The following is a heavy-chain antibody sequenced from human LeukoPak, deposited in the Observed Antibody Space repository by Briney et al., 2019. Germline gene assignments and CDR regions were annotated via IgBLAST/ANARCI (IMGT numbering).Heavy chain of an antibody. CDR2: IGGGDT. V-gene: IGHV3-23*01. J-gene: IGHJ4*02. D-gene: IGHD1-1*01. Sequence: TGGSLRLSCAGSGFTFSIHAMSWVRQAPGKGLEWVSTIGGGDTYYADSVKGRFTISRDDSQSTVHLQMNGLRAEDTAVYYCAKDWIPYNRVFDCFDFWGQGTLVTVSS. CDR1: GFTFSIHA. CDR3: AKDWIPYNRVFDCFDF.